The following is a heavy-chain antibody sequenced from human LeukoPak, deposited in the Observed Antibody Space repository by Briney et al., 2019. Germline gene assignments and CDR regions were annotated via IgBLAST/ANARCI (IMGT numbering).Heavy chain of an antibody. D-gene: IGHD2-15*01. J-gene: IGHJ6*02. CDR2: ISSSGSTI. V-gene: IGHV3-11*01. CDR1: GFTFSDYY. CDR3: AREGYCSGGSCYSFVGLDYYYYGIDV. Sequence: GGSLRLSCAASGFTFSDYYTSWIRQAPGKGLEWVSYISSSGSTIYYADSVKGRFTISRDNAKNSLYLQMNSLRAEDTAVYYCAREGYCSGGSCYSFVGLDYYYYGIDVWGQGTTVTVSS.